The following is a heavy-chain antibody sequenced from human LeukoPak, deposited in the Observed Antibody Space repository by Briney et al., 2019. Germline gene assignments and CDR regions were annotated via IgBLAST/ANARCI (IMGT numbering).Heavy chain of an antibody. CDR2: ISYDGRNK. CDR1: GFTFNNYG. D-gene: IGHD2-2*01. J-gene: IGHJ4*02. CDR3: AKGPLRGTAAAIDY. V-gene: IGHV3-30*18. Sequence: GGSLRLSCAASGFTFNNYGMHWVRQAPGKGLEWVAVISYDGRNKHYPDSVKGRFTISRDISTDTLWLQMDSLRTEDTAVYYCAKGPLRGTAAAIDYWGQGTLVTVSS.